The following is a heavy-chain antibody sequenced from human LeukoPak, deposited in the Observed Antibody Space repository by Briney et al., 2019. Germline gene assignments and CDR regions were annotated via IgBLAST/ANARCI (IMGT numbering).Heavy chain of an antibody. CDR3: ARGAHYHDSSEGYDY. D-gene: IGHD3-22*01. V-gene: IGHV1-2*02. CDR2: INPNSGGT. J-gene: IGHJ4*02. CDR1: GYTFTGYY. Sequence: ASVKVSCKASGYTFTGYYMHSVRQAPGQGLEWMGWINPNSGGTNYAQKFQGRVTMTRDTSISTAYMELSRLRSDDTAVYYCARGAHYHDSSEGYDYWGQGTLVTVSS.